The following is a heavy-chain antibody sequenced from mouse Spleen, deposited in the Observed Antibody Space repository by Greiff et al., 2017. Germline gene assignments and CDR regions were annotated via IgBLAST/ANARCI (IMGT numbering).Heavy chain of an antibody. J-gene: IGHJ1*01. Sequence: LMKPGASVMLPCKATGYTFTGYWLEWVKQRPGHGLEWIGEILPGSGSTNYNEKFKGKATFTADTSSNTAYMQLSSLTTEDSAIYCCARSYYYGSGGYFDVWGAGTTVTVSS. D-gene: IGHD1-1*01. CDR3: ARSYYYGSGGYFDV. V-gene: IGHV1-9*01. CDR1: GYTFTGYW. CDR2: ILPGSGST.